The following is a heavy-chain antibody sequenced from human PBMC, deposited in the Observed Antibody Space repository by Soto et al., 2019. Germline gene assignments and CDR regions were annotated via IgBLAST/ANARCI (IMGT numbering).Heavy chain of an antibody. CDR1: GFTFSSYA. Sequence: GGSLRLSCAASGFTFSSYAMHWVRQAPGKGLEWVAVISYDGSNKYYADSVKGRFTISRDNSKNTLYLQMNSLRAEDTAVYYCARDCCQGYYGSGSYYNGWGQGTLVTVSS. D-gene: IGHD3-10*01. CDR2: ISYDGSNK. CDR3: ARDCCQGYYGSGSYYNG. J-gene: IGHJ4*02. V-gene: IGHV3-30-3*01.